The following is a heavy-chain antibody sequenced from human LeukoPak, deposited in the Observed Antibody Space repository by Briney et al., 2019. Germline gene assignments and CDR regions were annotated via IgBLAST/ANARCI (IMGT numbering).Heavy chain of an antibody. D-gene: IGHD3-10*01. CDR1: GYTFTSYY. J-gene: IGHJ4*02. V-gene: IGHV1-46*01. Sequence: ASVKVSCKASGYTFTSYYMHWVRQAPGQGLEWMGLINSNGDNAAYAQKFQGRVTMTRDTSTSTVYMELSSLRSEDTAVYYCARSGAMVRGVIITWSFSFDYWGQGTLVTVSS. CDR3: ARSGAMVRGVIITWSFSFDY. CDR2: INSNGDNA.